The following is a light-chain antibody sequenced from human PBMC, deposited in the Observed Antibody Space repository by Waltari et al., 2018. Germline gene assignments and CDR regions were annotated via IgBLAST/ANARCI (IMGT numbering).Light chain of an antibody. CDR2: DAS. CDR1: QDITNY. Sequence: DIQLTQSPPSLSASVGDRVTITCRASQDITNYLNWYQQKPGKAPKLLIHDASKLAIGVPSRFSGSQSGTHFTLTISSLQPEDIGTYYCQRYDNLPIFAFGPGTKVEI. V-gene: IGKV1-33*01. CDR3: QRYDNLPIFA. J-gene: IGKJ3*01.